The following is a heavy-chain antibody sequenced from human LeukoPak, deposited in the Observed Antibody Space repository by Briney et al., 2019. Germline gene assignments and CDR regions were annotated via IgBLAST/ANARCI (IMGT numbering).Heavy chain of an antibody. D-gene: IGHD4-11*01. J-gene: IGHJ4*02. V-gene: IGHV1-2*02. CDR3: ARHGADDYSNYGFDY. CDR1: GYTFTGYY. CDR2: INPNSGGT. Sequence: ASVKVSCKASGYTFTGYYIHWVRQAPGQGLEWMGWINPNSGGTNYAQRFQGRVTMTRDTSISTAYLQWSSLKASDTAMYYCARHGADDYSNYGFDYWGQGTLVTVSS.